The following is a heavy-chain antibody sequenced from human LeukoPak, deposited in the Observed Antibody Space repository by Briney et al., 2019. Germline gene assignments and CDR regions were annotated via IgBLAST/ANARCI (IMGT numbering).Heavy chain of an antibody. Sequence: PSETLSLTCTVSGGSVSTSSYYWGWIRQPPGKGLEWIGSIYYNGDTYYNPSLKSRVTISVDTSKNQFSLKLSSVTAADTAVYYCARHERARVGATQTGFFDYWGQGTLVTVSS. V-gene: IGHV4-39*01. CDR1: GGSVSTSSYY. CDR3: ARHERARVGATQTGFFDY. D-gene: IGHD1-26*01. J-gene: IGHJ4*02. CDR2: IYYNGDT.